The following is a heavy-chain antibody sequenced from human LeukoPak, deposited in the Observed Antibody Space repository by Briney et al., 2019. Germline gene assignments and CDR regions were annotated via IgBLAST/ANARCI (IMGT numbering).Heavy chain of an antibody. CDR3: ARDQSGIVQNY. V-gene: IGHV4-34*01. D-gene: IGHD1-26*01. CDR2: INHSGST. Sequence: SETLSLTCAVYGGSFSGYYWSWIRQPPGKGLEWIGEINHSGSTNYNPSLKSRVTISVDTSKNQFSLKLSSVTAADTAVYYCARDQSGIVQNYWGQGTLVTVSS. J-gene: IGHJ4*02. CDR1: GGSFSGYY.